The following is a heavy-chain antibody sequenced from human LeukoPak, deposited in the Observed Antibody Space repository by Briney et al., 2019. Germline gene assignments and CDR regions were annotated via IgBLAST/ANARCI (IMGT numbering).Heavy chain of an antibody. Sequence: PGGSLRLSCAASRFTFSSYWMSWVRQAPGKGLEWVANIKQDGSEKYYVDSVKGRFTISRDNAKKSLYLQMNNLRAEDTAVYYCARDQDWAFDYWGQGILVTVSS. CDR1: RFTFSSYW. V-gene: IGHV3-7*01. CDR3: ARDQDWAFDY. CDR2: IKQDGSEK. D-gene: IGHD3/OR15-3a*01. J-gene: IGHJ4*02.